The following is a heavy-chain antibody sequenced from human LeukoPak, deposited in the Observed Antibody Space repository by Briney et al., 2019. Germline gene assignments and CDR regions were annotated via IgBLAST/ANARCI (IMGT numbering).Heavy chain of an antibody. V-gene: IGHV3-7*01. D-gene: IGHD5-24*01. Sequence: PGGSLRLSCAASGFTFSSYWMSWVRQAPGKGLEWVANIKQDGSEKYYVDSVKGRFTISRDNAKNSLYLQMNSLRAEDTAVYHCGRGDYHNYYMDVWGKGTTVTISS. CDR1: GFTFSSYW. CDR3: GRGDYHNYYMDV. CDR2: IKQDGSEK. J-gene: IGHJ6*03.